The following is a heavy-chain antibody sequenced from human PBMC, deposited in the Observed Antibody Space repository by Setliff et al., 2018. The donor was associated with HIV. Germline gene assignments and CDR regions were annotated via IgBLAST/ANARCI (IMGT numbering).Heavy chain of an antibody. J-gene: IGHJ4*02. D-gene: IGHD7-27*01. CDR3: ARALAVTHWGYFDY. V-gene: IGHV4-4*09. CDR1: GGSISSYY. Sequence: PSETLSLTCTVSGGSISSYYWSWIRQPPGKGLEWIGYIYTSGSTNYNPSLKSRVTISVDTSKNQFSLKLSSVTAADTAVYYCARALAVTHWGYFDYWGQGTLVTVSS. CDR2: IYTSGST.